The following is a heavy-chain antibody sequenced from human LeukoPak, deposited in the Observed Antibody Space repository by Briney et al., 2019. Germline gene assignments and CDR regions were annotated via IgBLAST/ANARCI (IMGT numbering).Heavy chain of an antibody. J-gene: IGHJ6*03. Sequence: GASVKVSCKASGYTFTNYDINWVRQATGQGLEWMGGIIPIFGTANYAQKFQGRVTITADESTSTAYMELSSLRSEDTAVYYCASCSCSGGSCYSEKVNYYYYYMDVWGKGTTVTISS. CDR1: GYTFTNYD. D-gene: IGHD2-15*01. V-gene: IGHV1-69*13. CDR2: IIPIFGTA. CDR3: ASCSCSGGSCYSEKVNYYYYYMDV.